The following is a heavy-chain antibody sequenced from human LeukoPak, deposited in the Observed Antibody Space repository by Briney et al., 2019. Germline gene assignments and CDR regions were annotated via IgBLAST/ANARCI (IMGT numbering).Heavy chain of an antibody. D-gene: IGHD3-9*01. V-gene: IGHV4-59*01. CDR3: ASGLAGSYGMDV. CDR2: IYYSGST. CDR1: GGSISSYY. J-gene: IGHJ6*02. Sequence: SETLSLTCTVSGGSISSYYWSWIRQPPGKGLEWIGYIYYSGSTNYNPSLKSRVTISVDTSKNQFSLKLSSVTAADTAVYYCASGLAGSYGMDVWGQGTTVTVSS.